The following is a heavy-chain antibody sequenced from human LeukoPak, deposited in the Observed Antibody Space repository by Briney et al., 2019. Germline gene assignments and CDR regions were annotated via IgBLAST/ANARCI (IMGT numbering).Heavy chain of an antibody. D-gene: IGHD6-19*01. J-gene: IGHJ4*02. Sequence: GGSLRLSCAASGFAFSTYWMKWVRQAPGKGLEWVASIKDDGSANYYVDSVKGRFTIPRDNAKNSLYLRMNSLRVEDTAVYYCARQKSCVAGAGPRDHWGQGTLVTVSS. CDR1: GFAFSTYW. CDR2: IKDDGSAN. CDR3: ARQKSCVAGAGPRDH. V-gene: IGHV3-7*01.